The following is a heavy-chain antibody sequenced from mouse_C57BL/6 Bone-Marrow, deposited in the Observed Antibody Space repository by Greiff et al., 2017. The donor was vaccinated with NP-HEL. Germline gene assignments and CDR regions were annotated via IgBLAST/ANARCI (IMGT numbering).Heavy chain of an antibody. D-gene: IGHD1-1*01. V-gene: IGHV1-82*01. J-gene: IGHJ2*01. Sequence: QVQLQQSGPELVKPGASVKISCKASGYAFSSSWMNWVKQRPGTGLEWIGRIYPGDGYTNYNGKFKGKATLTADKASSTAYMQLSSRTSEDAAVYFCAAHYYCSSYEDYWGQGTTLTVSS. CDR2: IYPGDGYT. CDR1: GYAFSSSW. CDR3: AAHYYCSSYEDY.